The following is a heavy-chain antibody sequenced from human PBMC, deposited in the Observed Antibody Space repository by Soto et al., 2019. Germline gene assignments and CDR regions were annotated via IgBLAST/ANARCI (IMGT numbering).Heavy chain of an antibody. CDR1: GFTFSSYS. CDR3: AREVIVVVPAYYYGMDV. J-gene: IGHJ6*02. D-gene: IGHD2-2*01. V-gene: IGHV3-21*01. CDR2: ISSSSSYI. Sequence: EVQLVESGGGLVKPGGSLRLSCAASGFTFSSYSMNWVRQAPGKGLEWVSSISSSSSYIYYADSVKGRFTISRDNAKNSLYLQMNSLRAEDTAVYYCAREVIVVVPAYYYGMDVWGQGTTVTVSS.